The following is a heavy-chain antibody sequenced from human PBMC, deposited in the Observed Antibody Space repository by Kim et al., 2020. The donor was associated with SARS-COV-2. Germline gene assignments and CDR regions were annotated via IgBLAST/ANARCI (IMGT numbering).Heavy chain of an antibody. Sequence: ASVKVSCKASGYTFTSYGISWVRQAPGQGLEWMGWISAYNANTNYAQKLQGRVTMTTVTSTSTAYMELRSLRSDDTAVYYCARDRRAPKYYDSSEGRFDYRGQGTLVTVSS. CDR1: GYTFTSYG. CDR3: ARDRRAPKYYDSSEGRFDY. V-gene: IGHV1-18*01. D-gene: IGHD3-22*01. CDR2: ISAYNANT. J-gene: IGHJ4*02.